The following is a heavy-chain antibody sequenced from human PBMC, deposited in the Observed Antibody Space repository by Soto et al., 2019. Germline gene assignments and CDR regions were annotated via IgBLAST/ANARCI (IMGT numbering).Heavy chain of an antibody. V-gene: IGHV3-23*01. CDR1: GFTFSSYA. Sequence: PGGSLRLSCAASGFTFSSYAMSWVRQAPGKGLEWVSAISGSGGSTYYADSVKGRFTIYRDNSKKTLYLQMNSLRAEDTALYYCAKDHWRGGAVDPFDYWGQGTLVTVSS. CDR3: AKDHWRGGAVDPFDY. D-gene: IGHD6-19*01. J-gene: IGHJ4*02. CDR2: ISGSGGST.